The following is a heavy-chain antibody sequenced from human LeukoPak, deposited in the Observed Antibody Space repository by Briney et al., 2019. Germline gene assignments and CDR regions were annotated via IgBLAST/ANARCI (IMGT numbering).Heavy chain of an antibody. CDR2: IKQDGSEK. D-gene: IGHD3-3*01. J-gene: IGHJ4*02. Sequence: AGGSLRLSCAASGFTFSSYWMSWVRQAPGKGLEWVANIKQDGSEKYYVDSVKGRFTISRDNAKNSLYLQMNSLRAEDTAVYYCARWGSTYYDFWSGYYTGAFDYWGQGTLVTVSS. CDR1: GFTFSSYW. CDR3: ARWGSTYYDFWSGYYTGAFDY. V-gene: IGHV3-7*01.